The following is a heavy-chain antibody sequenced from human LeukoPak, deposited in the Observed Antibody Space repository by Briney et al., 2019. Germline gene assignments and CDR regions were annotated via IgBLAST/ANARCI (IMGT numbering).Heavy chain of an antibody. Sequence: PSETLSLTCVVFGGSFSGYYWSWIRQPPGKGLEWIGEINHSGNTNYNPSLKSRVTTSVDASKNQVSLKLYSVTAADTAIYYCARGQGIDYGDYVGWVDYWGQGTLVTVSS. D-gene: IGHD4-17*01. J-gene: IGHJ4*02. CDR3: ARGQGIDYGDYVGWVDY. CDR1: GGSFSGYY. CDR2: INHSGNT. V-gene: IGHV4-34*01.